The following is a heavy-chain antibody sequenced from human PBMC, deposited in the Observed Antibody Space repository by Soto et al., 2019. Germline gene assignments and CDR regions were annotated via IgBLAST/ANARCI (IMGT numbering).Heavy chain of an antibody. CDR1: GGSISSYY. V-gene: IGHV4-59*08. CDR2: IYYSGST. Sequence: QVQLQESGPGLVKPSETLSLTCTVSGGSISSYYWSWIRQPPGKGLEWIGYIYYSGSTNYNPSLRSRVAISVDTSKNQFSLKLSSVTAADTAVYYCARLKSEQQPRRFDYWGQGTLVTVSS. D-gene: IGHD6-13*01. CDR3: ARLKSEQQPRRFDY. J-gene: IGHJ4*02.